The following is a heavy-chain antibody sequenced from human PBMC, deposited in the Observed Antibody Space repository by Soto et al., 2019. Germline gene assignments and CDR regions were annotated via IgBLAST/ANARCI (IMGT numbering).Heavy chain of an antibody. CDR3: ARGVLH. J-gene: IGHJ4*02. V-gene: IGHV4-31*03. Sequence: QVQLQESGPGLVKPSQTLSLTCTVSGGSISSGGYSWSWIRQHPGKGLEWIGYIFYSGSTSYNPSPXSXLTISVDTSKNQCSLKVSSVTAADTAVYYCARGVLHWGQGTLVTVSS. CDR1: GGSISSGGYS. CDR2: IFYSGST.